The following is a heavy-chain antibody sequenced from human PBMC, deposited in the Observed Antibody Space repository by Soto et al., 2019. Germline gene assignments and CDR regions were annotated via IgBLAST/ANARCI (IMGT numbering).Heavy chain of an antibody. CDR3: ARDVSDYYDSSGYYYASPVIFDY. CDR2: ISSSSSYI. D-gene: IGHD3-22*01. Sequence: PGGSLRLSCAASGFTFSSYSMNWVRQAPGKGLEWVSSISSSSSYIYYADSVKGRFTISRDNAKNSLYLQMNSLRAEDTAVYYCARDVSDYYDSSGYYYASPVIFDYWGQGTLVTVS. CDR1: GFTFSSYS. J-gene: IGHJ4*02. V-gene: IGHV3-21*01.